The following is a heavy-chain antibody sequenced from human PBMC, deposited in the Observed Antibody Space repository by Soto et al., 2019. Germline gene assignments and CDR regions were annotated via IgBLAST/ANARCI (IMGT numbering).Heavy chain of an antibody. Sequence: EVQLLESGGGLVQPGGSLRLSCAASGFTFSSYAMSWVRQAPGKGLEWVSAISGSGGRTYYADSVKGRVTISRNNSKNTLNLQMNSLRAEDTAVYYCAKGSPSGFGEHWFDPWGQGTLVTVSS. V-gene: IGHV3-23*01. CDR2: ISGSGGRT. CDR1: GFTFSSYA. J-gene: IGHJ5*02. D-gene: IGHD3-10*01. CDR3: AKGSPSGFGEHWFDP.